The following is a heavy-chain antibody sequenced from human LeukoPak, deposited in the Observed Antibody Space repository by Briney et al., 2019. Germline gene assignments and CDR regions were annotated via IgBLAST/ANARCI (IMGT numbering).Heavy chain of an antibody. CDR3: AREGHSRSSPNAFDI. CDR2: IYYSGST. D-gene: IGHD6-6*01. Sequence: SETLSLTCTVSGGSISSYYWSWIRQPPGKGLEWIGYIYYSGSTNYNPSLKSRVTISVDTSKNQFSLKLSSVTAADTAVYYCAREGHSRSSPNAFDIWGQGTMVTVSS. J-gene: IGHJ3*02. V-gene: IGHV4-59*01. CDR1: GGSISSYY.